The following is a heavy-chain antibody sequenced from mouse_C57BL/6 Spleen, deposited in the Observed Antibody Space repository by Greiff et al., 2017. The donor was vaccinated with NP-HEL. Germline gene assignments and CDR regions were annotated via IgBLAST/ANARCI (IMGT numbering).Heavy chain of an antibody. V-gene: IGHV5-2*01. J-gene: IGHJ1*03. CDR3: ARHYDYDDGWYFDV. D-gene: IGHD2-4*01. CDR2: INSDGGST. CDR1: EYEFPSHD. Sequence: EVKLMESGGGLVQPGESLKLSCESNEYEFPSHDMSWVRKTPEKRLELVAAINSDGGSTYYPDTMERRFIISRDNTKKTLYLQMSSLRSEDTALYYCARHYDYDDGWYFDVWGTGTTVTVSS.